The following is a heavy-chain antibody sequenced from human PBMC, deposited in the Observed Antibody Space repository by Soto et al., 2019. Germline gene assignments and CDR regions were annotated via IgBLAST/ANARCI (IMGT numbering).Heavy chain of an antibody. CDR3: ARRQISPPTRGAASARGGMDV. Sequence: GGSLGLCCAACGFTFNNYGMPGVRQAPGKGLEWVAVIWNDGNGYYYANSVKGRFTISRDNSKNTLYLQMSSLRVEDTAVYYCARRQISPPTRGAASARGGMDVWGQGTTVTVSS. CDR2: IWNDGNGY. CDR1: GFTFNNYG. V-gene: IGHV3-33*01. D-gene: IGHD6-13*01. J-gene: IGHJ6*02.